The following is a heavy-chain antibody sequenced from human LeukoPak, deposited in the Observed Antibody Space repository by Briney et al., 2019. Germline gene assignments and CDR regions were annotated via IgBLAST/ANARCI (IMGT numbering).Heavy chain of an antibody. Sequence: VASVKVSCKASGYTFTSYGITWVRQGPGQGLEWMGWISTYNGNTNYAQNLQGRVTMTTDTSTSTAYMELRSLRSDDTAVYYCARGGRLGELFSPDYWGQRTLVTVSS. J-gene: IGHJ4*02. CDR1: GYTFTSYG. D-gene: IGHD3-16*01. CDR2: ISTYNGNT. V-gene: IGHV1-18*04. CDR3: ARGGRLGELFSPDY.